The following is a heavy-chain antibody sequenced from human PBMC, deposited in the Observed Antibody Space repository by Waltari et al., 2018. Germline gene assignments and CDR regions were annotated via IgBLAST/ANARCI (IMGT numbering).Heavy chain of an antibody. D-gene: IGHD5-12*01. CDR3: ARQVDGYNSAYFQH. V-gene: IGHV5-51*01. CDR2: IYPGDSYT. J-gene: IGHJ1*01. CDR1: GYSFTSYW. Sequence: VQLVQSGAEVKKPGESLKIYCKGSGYSFTSYWIGWVRQMPGKGLEWRGFIYPGDSYTRYSPSFQGQVTISADKSISTAYLQWSSLQASDTAMYYCARQVDGYNSAYFQHWGQGTLVTVSS.